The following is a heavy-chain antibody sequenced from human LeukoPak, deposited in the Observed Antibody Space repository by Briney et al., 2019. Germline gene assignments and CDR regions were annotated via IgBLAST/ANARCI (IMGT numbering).Heavy chain of an antibody. Sequence: ASVKVSCKASGYIFTSHHIHWVRQAPGQGLEWMGIINPSDGSTSHVQKFQGRVTMTRDTSTNTVYMELSSLRSEDTAVYYCARVSYYDSGTYSWFDPWGQGTLVTVSS. D-gene: IGHD3-10*01. V-gene: IGHV1-46*01. CDR3: ARVSYYDSGTYSWFDP. CDR2: INPSDGST. J-gene: IGHJ5*02. CDR1: GYIFTSHH.